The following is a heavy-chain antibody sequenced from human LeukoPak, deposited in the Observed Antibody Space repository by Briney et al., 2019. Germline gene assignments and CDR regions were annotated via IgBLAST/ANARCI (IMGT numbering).Heavy chain of an antibody. Sequence: GGSLRLSCAASGFTFSSYGMHWVRQAPAKGLEWVAVISNNGRSIYYADSVKGRFTISRDNSKNTLFLQVNSLRVEDTAVYSCAREACSGSCHSDYFDYWGLGTLVTVSS. CDR2: ISNNGRSI. J-gene: IGHJ4*02. V-gene: IGHV3-30*03. D-gene: IGHD2-15*01. CDR3: AREACSGSCHSDYFDY. CDR1: GFTFSSYG.